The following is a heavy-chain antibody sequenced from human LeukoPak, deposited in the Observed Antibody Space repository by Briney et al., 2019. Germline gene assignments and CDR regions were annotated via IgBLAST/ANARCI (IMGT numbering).Heavy chain of an antibody. CDR1: GFTFSSYA. D-gene: IGHD3-22*01. CDR2: ISGSGGST. J-gene: IGHJ3*02. CDR3: AKDAKPYYYDSSGYYYAGAFDI. Sequence: GGSLRLSCAASGFTFSSYAMSWVRQAPGKGLEWVSAISGSGGSTYYADSVKGRFTISRDNSKNTLHLQMNSLRADDTAVYYCAKDAKPYYYDSSGYYYAGAFDIWGQGTIVTVAS. V-gene: IGHV3-23*01.